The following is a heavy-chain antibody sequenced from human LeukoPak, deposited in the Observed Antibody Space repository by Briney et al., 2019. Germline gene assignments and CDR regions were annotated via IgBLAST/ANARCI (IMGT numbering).Heavy chain of an antibody. D-gene: IGHD3-22*01. J-gene: IGHJ5*02. V-gene: IGHV1-8*01. CDR1: GYTFTSYE. CDR3: ARGIRRITMIVVVKYWFDP. CDR2: MNPNSGNT. Sequence: GASVKVSCKASGYTFTSYEINWVRQAAGQGLEWMGWMNPNSGNTGYAQKFQGRVTMTRNTSISTAYMELSSLRSEDTAVYYCARGIRRITMIVVVKYWFDPWGQGTLVTVSS.